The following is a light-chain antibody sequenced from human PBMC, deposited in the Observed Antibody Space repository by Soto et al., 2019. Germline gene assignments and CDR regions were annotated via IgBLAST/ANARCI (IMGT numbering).Light chain of an antibody. CDR2: GAT. J-gene: IGKJ5*01. Sequence: IVMTQSPATLSVSPGERATLSCRASQRVNSNVAWYQQKPGQSPRLLVYGATARATGVPARFSGSGSGTQFTLTISSLQSEDFAVYYCQQYGSFGQGTRLEIK. V-gene: IGKV3-15*01. CDR1: QRVNSN. CDR3: QQYGS.